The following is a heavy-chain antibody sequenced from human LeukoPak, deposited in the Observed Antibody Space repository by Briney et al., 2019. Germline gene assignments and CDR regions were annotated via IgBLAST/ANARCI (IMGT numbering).Heavy chain of an antibody. Sequence: SETLSLTCTVSGGSIRRYYWSWLRQPQGKGEERIGYIYYRGRKNYNPSLKRRVNISVDTSKKQFSLKIRSAAAADTAVYYCARCRLDDDAFDIWGQGTMVTVSS. CDR3: ARCRLDDDAFDI. CDR1: GGSIRRYY. J-gene: IGHJ3*02. D-gene: IGHD1-1*01. V-gene: IGHV4-59*01. CDR2: IYYRGRK.